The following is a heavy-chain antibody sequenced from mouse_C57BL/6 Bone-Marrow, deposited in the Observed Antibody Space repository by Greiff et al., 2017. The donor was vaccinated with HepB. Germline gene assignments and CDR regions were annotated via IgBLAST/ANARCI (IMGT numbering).Heavy chain of an antibody. CDR1: GFTFSSYA. J-gene: IGHJ1*03. CDR2: ISDGGSYT. D-gene: IGHD4-1*01. Sequence: EVHLVESGGGLVKPGGSLKLSCAASGFTFSSYAMSWVRQTPEKRLEWVATISDGGSYTYYPDNVKGRFTISRDNAKNNLYLQMSHLKSEDTAMYYCARGGLGRWYFDVWGTGTTVTVSS. V-gene: IGHV5-4*01. CDR3: ARGGLGRWYFDV.